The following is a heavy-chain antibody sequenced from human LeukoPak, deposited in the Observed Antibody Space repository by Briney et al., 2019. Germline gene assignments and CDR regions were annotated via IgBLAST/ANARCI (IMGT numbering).Heavy chain of an antibody. CDR3: ARAGVVATTAIDY. CDR1: GGSINIGGYS. D-gene: IGHD2-15*01. CDR2: IFPTGST. V-gene: IGHV4-30-2*01. J-gene: IGHJ4*02. Sequence: SQTLSLTCAVSGGSINIGGYSWYWIRQPPGKGLEWIGFIFPTGSTFYNPSLQSRVTMSVDRSKNHFSLKLNSVTAADTAVYYCARAGVVATTAIDYWGQGTLVTVSS.